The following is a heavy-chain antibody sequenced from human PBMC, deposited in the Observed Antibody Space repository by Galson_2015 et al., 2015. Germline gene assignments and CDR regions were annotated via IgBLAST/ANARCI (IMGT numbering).Heavy chain of an antibody. CDR3: ASSRDSSGYDAFDI. V-gene: IGHV1-69*02. CDR2: IIPILGIA. D-gene: IGHD3-22*01. CDR1: GGTFSSYT. Sequence: SVKVSCKASGGTFSSYTISWVRQAPGQGLEWMGRIIPILGIANYAQKFQGRVTITADKSTSTAYMELSSLRSEDTAVYYCASSRDSSGYDAFDIWGQGTMVTVSS. J-gene: IGHJ3*02.